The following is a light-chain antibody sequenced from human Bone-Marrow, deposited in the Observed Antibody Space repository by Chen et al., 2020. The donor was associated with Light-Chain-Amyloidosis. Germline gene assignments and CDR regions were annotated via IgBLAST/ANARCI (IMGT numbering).Light chain of an antibody. CDR3: QSADSSGTYEVI. CDR2: RDT. CDR1: DLPTKY. J-gene: IGLJ2*01. V-gene: IGLV3-25*03. Sequence: YALTQPPSLSVSPGQPARLPRSADDLPTKYAYWNQQKPGPAPVLVIHRDTERPSWISERFSGSSSGTTATLNISGVQAEDEADYHCQSADSSGTYEVIFGGGTKLTVL.